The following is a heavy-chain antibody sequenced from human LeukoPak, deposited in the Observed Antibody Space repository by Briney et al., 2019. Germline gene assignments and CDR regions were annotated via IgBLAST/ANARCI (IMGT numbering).Heavy chain of an antibody. CDR3: ARGIAAAGDYYYYYYMDV. CDR2: ISAYNGNT. V-gene: IGHV1-18*01. D-gene: IGHD6-13*01. CDR1: GYTFTSYG. Sequence: ASVKVSCKASGYTFTSYGISWVRQAPGQGLEWMGWISAYNGNTNYAQKLQGRVTMNTHTSTSTAYMELRSLRSDDTAVYYCARGIAAAGDYYYYYYMDVWGKGTTVSVSS. J-gene: IGHJ6*03.